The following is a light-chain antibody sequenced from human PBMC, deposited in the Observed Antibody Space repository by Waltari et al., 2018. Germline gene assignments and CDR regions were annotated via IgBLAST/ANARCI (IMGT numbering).Light chain of an antibody. J-gene: IGLJ3*02. V-gene: IGLV2-14*03. Sequence: QSALPKPPPVLGPPGRRTPTPCPGPSIDLGGSTYSSGCQQHPGKAPKLVIYDVNNRPSGVSNRFSGSKSGNTASLTISGLQTEDEADYYCSSYTTSGTWVFGGGTKLAVL. CDR3: SSYTTSGTWV. CDR1: SIDLGGSTY. CDR2: DVN.